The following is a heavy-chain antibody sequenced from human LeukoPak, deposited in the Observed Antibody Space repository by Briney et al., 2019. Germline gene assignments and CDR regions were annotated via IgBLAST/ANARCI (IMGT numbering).Heavy chain of an antibody. V-gene: IGHV3-23*01. CDR1: GFTFSSYA. CDR2: ISGGGGST. D-gene: IGHD6-19*01. Sequence: GGSLRLSCAASGFTFSSYAMSWVRQAPGKGLEWVSAISGGGGSTYYADSVKGRFTISRDNSKNTLYLQMNSLRAEDTAVYYCAKDLDARIAVAGIDYWGQGTLVTVSS. CDR3: AKDLDARIAVAGIDY. J-gene: IGHJ4*02.